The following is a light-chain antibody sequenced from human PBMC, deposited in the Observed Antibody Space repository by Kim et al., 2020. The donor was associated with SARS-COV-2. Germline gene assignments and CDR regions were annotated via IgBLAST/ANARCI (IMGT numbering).Light chain of an antibody. J-gene: IGLJ3*02. CDR3: ASWDDSLNGLV. V-gene: IGLV1-44*01. CDR1: SSNIGTNT. CDR2: SSY. Sequence: ELTQPPSASGPPGQRVTISCSGVSSNIGTNTVNWYQQFPGAAPKLIIHSSYQRPSGVPDRFSGSKSGTSASLAISGVQSEDESVYFCASWDDSLNGLVFGGWTQLTVL.